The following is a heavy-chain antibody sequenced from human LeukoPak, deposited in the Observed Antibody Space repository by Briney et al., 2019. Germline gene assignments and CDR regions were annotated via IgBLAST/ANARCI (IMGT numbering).Heavy chain of an antibody. J-gene: IGHJ4*02. CDR3: ARVEYGRGDY. CDR2: ICSGGTT. CDR1: GITVSTNH. D-gene: IGHD4/OR15-4a*01. V-gene: IGHV3-66*01. Sequence: PGGSLRLSCAVSGITVSTNHVSWVRQAPGKGLEWVSVICSGGTTYYADSVKGRFTISIDNSKNTLSLQMNSLRAEDTAVYYCARVEYGRGDYWGQGTLVTVSS.